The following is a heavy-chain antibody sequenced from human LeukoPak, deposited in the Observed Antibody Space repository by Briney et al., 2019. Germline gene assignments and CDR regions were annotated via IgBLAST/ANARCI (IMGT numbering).Heavy chain of an antibody. CDR3: ARPILGYCSGGSCPRFRWFDP. D-gene: IGHD2-15*01. CDR1: GDSISSYY. CDR2: FYYSGST. Sequence: PSDTLSLTCNVSGDSISSYYWSWIRQPPGKGLEWIGYFYYSGSTNYNPSLKSRVTISVDTYKNQFSLKLSSVTAADTAVYYCARPILGYCSGGSCPRFRWFDPWGQGTLVTVSS. V-gene: IGHV4-59*08. J-gene: IGHJ5*02.